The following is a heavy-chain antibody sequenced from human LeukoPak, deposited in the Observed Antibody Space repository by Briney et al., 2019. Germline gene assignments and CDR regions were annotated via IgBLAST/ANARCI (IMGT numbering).Heavy chain of an antibody. CDR2: IYWNDDK. CDR1: GFSLSTSGVG. V-gene: IGHV2-5*01. J-gene: IGHJ5*02. Sequence: SGPTLVKPTQTLTLTCTFSGFSLSTSGVGVGWIRQPPGKALEWLALIYWNDDKRYSPSLKSRLTITKDTSKNQVVLTMTNMDPVDTATYYCAHMFVGSSYANWFDPWGQGTLVTVSS. D-gene: IGHD2-2*01. CDR3: AHMFVGSSYANWFDP.